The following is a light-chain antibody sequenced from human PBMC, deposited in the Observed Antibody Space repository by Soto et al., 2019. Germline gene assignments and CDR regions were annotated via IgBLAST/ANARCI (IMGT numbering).Light chain of an antibody. CDR1: SSNIGSNT. CDR3: AAWDDSLNGPYV. J-gene: IGLJ1*01. CDR2: SNN. Sequence: QSVLTQPPSASGTPGQRVTISCSVSSSNIGSNTVNWYQQLPGTAPKLLIYSNNQRPSGVPDRFSGSKSGTSASLAISGLQSEDEADYYCAAWDDSLNGPYVFGTGTKVTVL. V-gene: IGLV1-44*01.